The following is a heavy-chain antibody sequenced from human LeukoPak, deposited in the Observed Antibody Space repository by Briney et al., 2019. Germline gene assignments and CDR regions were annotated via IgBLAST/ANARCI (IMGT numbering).Heavy chain of an antibody. Sequence: ASVKVSCKASGGTFSSYAISWVRQAPGQGLEWMGGIIPIFGTANYAQKFQGRVTITTDESTSTACMELSSLRSEDTAVYYCARGFGELSSYFDYWGQGTLVTVSS. V-gene: IGHV1-69*05. D-gene: IGHD3-10*01. CDR1: GGTFSSYA. J-gene: IGHJ4*02. CDR3: ARGFGELSSYFDY. CDR2: IIPIFGTA.